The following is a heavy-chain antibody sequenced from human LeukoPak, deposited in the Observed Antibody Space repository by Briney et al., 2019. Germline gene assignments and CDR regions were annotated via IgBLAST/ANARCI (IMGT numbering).Heavy chain of an antibody. Sequence: PSETLSLTCTVSGGSISTYYWSWIRQPPGKGLEWIGYRFYSGNTYSNPSLNTRVTISVDTSENQFSLRLTSVTAADTAVYYCARVGSGSFNYWGQGTLVTVSS. CDR3: ARVGSGSFNY. CDR1: GGSISTYY. J-gene: IGHJ4*02. V-gene: IGHV4-59*13. CDR2: RFYSGNT. D-gene: IGHD6-19*01.